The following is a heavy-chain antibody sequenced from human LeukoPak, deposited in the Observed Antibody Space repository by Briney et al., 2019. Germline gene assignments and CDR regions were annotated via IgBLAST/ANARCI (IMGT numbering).Heavy chain of an antibody. CDR2: IYPADSDT. Sequence: GESLKISCKGSGYSFTGYWIAWVRQIPGKGLEWMGIIYPADSDTRYSPSFQGQVTISADKSISTAYLQWSSLKASDTAMYYCARHSDWRFDYWGQGTLVTVSS. J-gene: IGHJ4*02. D-gene: IGHD3-9*01. CDR1: GYSFTGYW. V-gene: IGHV5-51*01. CDR3: ARHSDWRFDY.